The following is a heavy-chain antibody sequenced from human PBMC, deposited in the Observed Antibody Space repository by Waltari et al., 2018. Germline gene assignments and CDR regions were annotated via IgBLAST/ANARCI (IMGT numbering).Heavy chain of an antibody. Sequence: QVQLQESGPGLVKPSQTLSLTCTVSGGSISSGRYYWSWIRQPAGKGLEWIGYIYTSGSTNYNPSLKSRVTISVDTSKNQFSLKLSSVTAADTAVYYCAREMATQNVDYWGQGTLVTVSS. CDR2: IYTSGST. CDR3: AREMATQNVDY. J-gene: IGHJ4*02. V-gene: IGHV4-61*09. CDR1: GGSISSGRYY. D-gene: IGHD5-12*01.